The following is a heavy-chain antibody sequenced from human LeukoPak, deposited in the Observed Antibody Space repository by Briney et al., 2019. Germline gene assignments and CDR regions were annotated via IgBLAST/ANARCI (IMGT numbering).Heavy chain of an antibody. Sequence: ASVRVSCKASGYTFTSYSMHWVRQAPGQGLEWMGIINPSGGSTSYAQKFQGRVTMTRDMSTSTVYMELSSLRSEDTAVYYCQARLGEAFDYWGQGTLVTVSS. J-gene: IGHJ4*02. CDR1: GYTFTSYS. CDR2: INPSGGST. V-gene: IGHV1-46*01. CDR3: QARLGEAFDY. D-gene: IGHD3-10*01.